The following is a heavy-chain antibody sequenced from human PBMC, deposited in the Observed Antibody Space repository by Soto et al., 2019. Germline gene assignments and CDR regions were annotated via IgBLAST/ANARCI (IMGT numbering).Heavy chain of an antibody. CDR3: ARVWLTAASDDWYFDL. CDR2: ISAYNGYT. V-gene: IGHV1-18*01. CDR1: GYTFTSYG. J-gene: IGHJ2*01. D-gene: IGHD6-13*01. Sequence: QVQLVQSGAEVKKPGASVKVSCKASGYTFTSYGISWVRQAPGQGLARMGWISAYNGYTNYAQKLQGRVTMTTDTSTSTDYRELRSLRSDATAVYYCARVWLTAASDDWYFDLWVRGTLVTVSS.